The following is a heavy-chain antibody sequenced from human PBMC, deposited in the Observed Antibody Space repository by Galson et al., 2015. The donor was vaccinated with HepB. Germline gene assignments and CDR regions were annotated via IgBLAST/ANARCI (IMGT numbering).Heavy chain of an antibody. CDR3: ARGRESTVGLDY. D-gene: IGHD2-2*01. J-gene: IGHJ4*02. CDR2: INPSGGST. CDR1: GGTFRTNV. Sequence: SVKVSCKVSGGTFRTNVISWVRQAPGQGLEWMGIINPSGGSTSYAQKFQGRVTMTRDTSTSTVYMELSSLRSEDTAVYYCARGRESTVGLDYWGQGTLVTVSS. V-gene: IGHV1-46*01.